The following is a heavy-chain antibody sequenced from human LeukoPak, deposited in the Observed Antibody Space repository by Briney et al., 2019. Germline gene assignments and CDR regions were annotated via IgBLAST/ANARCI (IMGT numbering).Heavy chain of an antibody. CDR1: GYSFTSYW. Sequence: GESLKISCKGSGYSFTSYWIGWVRQMPGKGLEWMGIIYPGDSDTRYSPSFQGQVTISADKSISTAYLQWSSLKASDTAMYYCARHVVPAAMVRNDAFDIWGQGTMVTVSS. CDR2: IYPGDSDT. V-gene: IGHV5-51*01. CDR3: ARHVVPAAMVRNDAFDI. J-gene: IGHJ3*02. D-gene: IGHD2-2*01.